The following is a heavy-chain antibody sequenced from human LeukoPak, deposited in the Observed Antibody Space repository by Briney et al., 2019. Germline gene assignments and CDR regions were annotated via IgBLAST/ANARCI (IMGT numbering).Heavy chain of an antibody. Sequence: GGSLRLSGAASGFTFSSYDMHWVRQAPGKGLEWVAVIWYDGSNKYYADSVKGRFTISRDNSKNTLYLQMNSLRVEDTAVYYCARDRGSYWDGGNDYWGQGTLVTVSS. V-gene: IGHV3-33*01. J-gene: IGHJ4*02. CDR1: GFTFSSYD. CDR3: ARDRGSYWDGGNDY. D-gene: IGHD1-26*01. CDR2: IWYDGSNK.